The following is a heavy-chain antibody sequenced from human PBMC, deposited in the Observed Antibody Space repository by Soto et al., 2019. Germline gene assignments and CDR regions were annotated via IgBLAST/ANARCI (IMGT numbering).Heavy chain of an antibody. CDR1: GFSLSTGGMG. V-gene: IGHV2-5*02. Sequence: QITLKESGPTLVKPTQTLTLTCTFSGFSLSTGGMGVGWIRQPPGKALEWLALIYWDDDKRYSPSLKSRLTITKGTYKHQVVLKMTNWDPVDTGTYYCVHSRCGGDCLRSYASHYYYGMDVWGQGTTVTVSS. CDR3: VHSRCGGDCLRSYASHYYYGMDV. CDR2: IYWDDDK. D-gene: IGHD2-21*02. J-gene: IGHJ6*02.